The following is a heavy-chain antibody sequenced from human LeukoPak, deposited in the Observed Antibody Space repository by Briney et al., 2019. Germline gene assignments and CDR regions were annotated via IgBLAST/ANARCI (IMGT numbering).Heavy chain of an antibody. CDR3: VRGDYYYGSGSNFDY. CDR2: ISSSGSTI. V-gene: IGHV3-48*03. D-gene: IGHD3-10*01. CDR1: GFTFSSYE. Sequence: GGSLRLSCAASGFTFSSYEMNWVRQAPGKGLEWVSYISSSGSTIYYADSLKGRFTISRDNAKNSLYLQMNSLRAEDTALYYCVRGDYYYGSGSNFDYWGQGTLVTVSS. J-gene: IGHJ4*02.